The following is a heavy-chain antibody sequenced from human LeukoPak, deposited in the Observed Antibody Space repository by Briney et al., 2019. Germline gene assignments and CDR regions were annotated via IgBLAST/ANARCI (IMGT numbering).Heavy chain of an antibody. CDR3: ARDAAEFNSSWEFDY. D-gene: IGHD6-13*01. V-gene: IGHV4-59*01. CDR2: IHYSGAT. Sequence: SETLSLTCTVSGGSISSNYWSWIRQPPGKGLEWIGYIHYSGATNYNPSLKSRVTISADTSKNQFSLKLSSVTAADTAMYYCARDAAEFNSSWEFDYWGQGTLVTVSS. J-gene: IGHJ4*02. CDR1: GGSISSNY.